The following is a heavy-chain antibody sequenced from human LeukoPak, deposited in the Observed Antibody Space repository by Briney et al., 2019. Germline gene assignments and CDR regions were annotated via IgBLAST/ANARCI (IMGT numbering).Heavy chain of an antibody. CDR3: ARELHGRFDS. V-gene: IGHV1-18*01. Sequence: RASVKVSCKTSGYTFTTYGVSWVRQTPGQGLEWMGWINPYNGNRNSAQRFQGRVTMTTDPSTTTAYMELRSLRSDDTAMYYCARELHGRFDSWGQGTLVTVSS. J-gene: IGHJ5*01. D-gene: IGHD2-21*02. CDR1: GYTFTTYG. CDR2: INPYNGNR.